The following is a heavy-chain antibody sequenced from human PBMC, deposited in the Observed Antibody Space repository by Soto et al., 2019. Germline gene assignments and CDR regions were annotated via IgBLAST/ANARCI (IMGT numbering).Heavy chain of an antibody. J-gene: IGHJ5*02. V-gene: IGHV1-46*01. D-gene: IGHD5-18*01. Sequence: QVQLVQSGAEVKKPGASVKVSCKASGYTFTRDQIHWVRQAPGQGLEWMGKIDPSGGKTNYAQKFQGRVTMTRDTSTSTVYMALSSLRSDDTAIYFCARVMRSLLSITALDTWGQGTLVTVSS. CDR1: GYTFTRDQ. CDR2: IDPSGGKT. CDR3: ARVMRSLLSITALDT.